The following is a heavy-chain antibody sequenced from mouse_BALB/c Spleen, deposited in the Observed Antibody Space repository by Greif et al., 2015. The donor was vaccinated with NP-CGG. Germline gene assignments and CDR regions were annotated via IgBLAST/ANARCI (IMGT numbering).Heavy chain of an antibody. V-gene: IGHV1-87*01. D-gene: IGHD4-1*01. CDR1: GYTFTSYW. J-gene: IGHJ4*01. Sequence: VQGVESGAELARPGASVKLSCKASGYTFTSYWMQWVKQRPGQGLEWIGAIYPGNGDTRYTQKFKGKATLTADKSSSTAFMQLSSLASEDSAGYFRARSPWDFYAKDYRGQGTSGTVSP. CDR3: ARSPWDFYAKDY. CDR2: IYPGNGDT.